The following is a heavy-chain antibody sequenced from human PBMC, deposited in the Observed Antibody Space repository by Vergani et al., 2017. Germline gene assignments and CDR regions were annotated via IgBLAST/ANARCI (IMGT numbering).Heavy chain of an antibody. CDR3: ARGGHSSGWTLGMGMDV. V-gene: IGHV1-8*03. CDR1: GYTFINYD. Sequence: QVQLVQSGAEVRKPGASVRVSCKASGYTFINYDLNWVRQATGQGLEWMGWMNPNSGNIGYAQNFQGRVTFTRDTSISTAYMEMSSLTSEDTAVYYCARGGHSSGWTLGMGMDVWGQGTTVTVSS. CDR2: MNPNSGNI. J-gene: IGHJ6*02. D-gene: IGHD6-19*01.